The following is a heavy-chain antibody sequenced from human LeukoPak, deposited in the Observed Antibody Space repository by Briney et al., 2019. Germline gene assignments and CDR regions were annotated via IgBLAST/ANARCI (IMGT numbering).Heavy chain of an antibody. V-gene: IGHV3-48*02. D-gene: IGHD6-13*01. CDR2: ISSSSSTI. CDR3: ARERDSSSWYAFDI. J-gene: IGHJ3*02. CDR1: GFTFSSYS. Sequence: GGSLRLSCAASGFTFSSYSLNWVRQAPGKGLEWVAHISSSSSTIYYGDSVKGRFTISRDNAKNSLYLQMNSLRDEDTAVYYCARERDSSSWYAFDIWGQGTMVTVSS.